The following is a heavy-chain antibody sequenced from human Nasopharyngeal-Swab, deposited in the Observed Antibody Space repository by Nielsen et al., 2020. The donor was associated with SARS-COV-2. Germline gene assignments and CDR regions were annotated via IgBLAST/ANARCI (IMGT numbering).Heavy chain of an antibody. Sequence: GGSLRLSCEASGFTFRDHAMTWVRQAPGKGLEWVSTISGSGNTHYADSVKGRFTISRDNSKNTLYLQTNSLRVEDTAVYYCAKAPYLRGLDVWGQGTTVTVSS. V-gene: IGHV3-23*01. D-gene: IGHD2-21*01. CDR3: AKAPYLRGLDV. CDR2: ISGSGNT. J-gene: IGHJ6*02. CDR1: GFTFRDHA.